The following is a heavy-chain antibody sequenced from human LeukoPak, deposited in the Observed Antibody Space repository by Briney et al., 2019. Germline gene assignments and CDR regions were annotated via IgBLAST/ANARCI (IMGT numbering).Heavy chain of an antibody. CDR3: ARVLYYYDSSGYYY. CDR2: ISGSGGST. J-gene: IGHJ4*02. D-gene: IGHD3-22*01. CDR1: GFTFSSYA. Sequence: PGGSLRLSCAASGFTFSSYAMSWVRQAPGKGLEWVSVISGSGGSTYYADSVKGRFTISRDNSKNTLYLQMNSLRAGDTAVYYCARVLYYYDSSGYYYWGQGTLVTVSS. V-gene: IGHV3-23*01.